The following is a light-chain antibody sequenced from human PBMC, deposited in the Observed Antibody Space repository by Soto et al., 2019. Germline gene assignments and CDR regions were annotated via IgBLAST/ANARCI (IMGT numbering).Light chain of an antibody. Sequence: IQMTKSPSTLSVSVGDRVTITCRASQSLNSLLAWYQQKPGRAPKLPIYDASTLESGVPSRFSGSGSGTEFTLTISSLQPDDFATYYCQQYNSYPLTFGGGTKVEIK. J-gene: IGKJ4*01. CDR2: DAS. CDR1: QSLNSL. CDR3: QQYNSYPLT. V-gene: IGKV1-5*01.